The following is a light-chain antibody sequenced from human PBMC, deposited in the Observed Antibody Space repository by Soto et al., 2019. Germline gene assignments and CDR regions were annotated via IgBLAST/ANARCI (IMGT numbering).Light chain of an antibody. CDR3: QQYGTSPALT. CDR2: DAS. V-gene: IGKV3-20*01. Sequence: EIVLTHSPGTLSFSQGSISTLSCRASQSVRSSNLAWYQQKPGQAPRLLIYDASIRAAGVPARFSGSGSGIDFTLTISRLEPEDFAVYYCQQYGTSPALTFGGGTKVDI. J-gene: IGKJ4*01. CDR1: QSVRSSN.